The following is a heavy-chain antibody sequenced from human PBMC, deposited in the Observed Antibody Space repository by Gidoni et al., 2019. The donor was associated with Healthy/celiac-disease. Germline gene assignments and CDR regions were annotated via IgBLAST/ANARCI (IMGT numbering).Heavy chain of an antibody. J-gene: IGHJ6*02. D-gene: IGHD3-10*01. CDR1: GGSISSSNW. CDR2: IYHSGST. V-gene: IGHV4-4*02. CDR3: ASFFFDSNRDYYGSGSYYYYGMDV. Sequence: QVQLQESGPGLVKPSGTLSLTCAVSGGSISSSNWWRWVRQPPGKGLEWIGEIYHSGSTNYNPSLKSRVTISVDKSKNQFSLKLSSVTAADTAVYYCASFFFDSNRDYYGSGSYYYYGMDVWGQGTTVTVSS.